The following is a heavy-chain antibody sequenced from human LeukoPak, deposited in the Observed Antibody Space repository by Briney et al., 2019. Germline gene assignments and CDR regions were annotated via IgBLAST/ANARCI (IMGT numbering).Heavy chain of an antibody. J-gene: IGHJ3*02. CDR2: ISSSGTTI. CDR3: ARSFDI. CDR1: GFTFSSYD. V-gene: IGHV3-48*03. Sequence: GGSLRLSCAASGFTFSSYDMNWVRQAPGKGLERVSFISSSGTTINYADSVKGRFTISRDNTKNSLYLQMNSLRVEDTAIYHCARSFDIWGQGTMVTVSP.